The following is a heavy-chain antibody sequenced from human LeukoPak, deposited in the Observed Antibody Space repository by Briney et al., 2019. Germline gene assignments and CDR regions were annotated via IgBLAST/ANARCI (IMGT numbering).Heavy chain of an antibody. CDR3: ARAPNYGGNSGKESDY. D-gene: IGHD4-23*01. V-gene: IGHV4-30-4*01. CDR2: IHHSGST. CDR1: GGSISSGDYY. J-gene: IGHJ4*02. Sequence: SETLSLTCNVSGGSISSGDYYWSWFRQPPGKGLEWIGYIHHSGSTYYNPSLKSRVTISVDTSKNQFSLKLNSVTAADTAVYYCARAPNYGGNSGKESDYWGQGTLFTVSS.